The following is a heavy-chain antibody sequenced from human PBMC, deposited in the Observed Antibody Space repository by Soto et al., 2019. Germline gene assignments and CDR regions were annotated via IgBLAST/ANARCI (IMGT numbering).Heavy chain of an antibody. CDR2: IYYSGST. J-gene: IGHJ6*03. CDR1: GGSISSGGYY. D-gene: IGHD2-15*01. V-gene: IGHV4-61*08. CDR3: ARRVEEGYCSGGSCSELYYYYMDV. Sequence: SETLSLTCTVSGGSISSGGYYWSWIRQPPGKGLEWIGYIYYSGSTNYNPSLKSRVTISVDTSKNQFSLKLSPVTAADTAVYYCARRVEEGYCSGGSCSELYYYYMDVWGKGTTVTVSS.